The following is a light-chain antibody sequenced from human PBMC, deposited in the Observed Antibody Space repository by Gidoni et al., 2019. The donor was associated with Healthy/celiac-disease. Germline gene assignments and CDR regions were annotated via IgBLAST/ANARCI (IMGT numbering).Light chain of an antibody. V-gene: IGKV1-12*01. Sequence: DIQMTQSPSSVSASVGDRVTITVRASQGISSWVAWYQQKPGKAPKLLIYAASSLQSGVPSRFSGSGSRTDFTLTISSLQPEDFATYYCQQANSFPFTFGPGTKVDIK. CDR1: QGISSW. J-gene: IGKJ3*01. CDR3: QQANSFPFT. CDR2: AAS.